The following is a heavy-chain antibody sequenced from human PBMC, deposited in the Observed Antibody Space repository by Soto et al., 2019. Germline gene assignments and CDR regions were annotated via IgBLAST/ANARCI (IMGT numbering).Heavy chain of an antibody. V-gene: IGHV2-5*02. J-gene: IGHJ4*02. Sequence: QITLNESGPTQVKPRQTLTLTCTFSGFSLTTSGGGVGWIRQSPGKAPEWLALIYWDDDKRYSPSLKSRLTITKDTSKNQVVLTMADLDPADTATYYCAHRVLRTVFGLVTTTASYFDFWGQGTPVAVSS. D-gene: IGHD3-3*01. CDR2: IYWDDDK. CDR3: AHRVLRTVFGLVTTTASYFDF. CDR1: GFSLTTSGGG.